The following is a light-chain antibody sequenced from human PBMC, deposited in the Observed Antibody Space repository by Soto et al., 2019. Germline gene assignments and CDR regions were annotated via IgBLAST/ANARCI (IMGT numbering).Light chain of an antibody. CDR2: EVS. V-gene: IGLV2-23*02. J-gene: IGLJ3*02. Sequence: QSVLTQPASVSGSPGQSITISCTGTSSHVSWYQQHPGKAPKVMIYEVSKRPSGVSNRFSGSKSGNTASLTIYGLQAEDEADYYCCSYAGSYTWVFGGGTKVTVL. CDR1: SSHV. CDR3: CSYAGSYTWV.